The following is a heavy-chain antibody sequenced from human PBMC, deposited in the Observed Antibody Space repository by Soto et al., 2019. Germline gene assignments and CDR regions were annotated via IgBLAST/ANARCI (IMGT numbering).Heavy chain of an antibody. D-gene: IGHD1-26*01. CDR1: GFTFSSYG. CDR3: AKDGWEWELRSDYYYYGMDV. V-gene: IGHV3-30*18. J-gene: IGHJ6*02. CDR2: ISYEGSNK. Sequence: QVQLVESGGGVVQPGRSLRLSCAASGFTFSSYGMHWVRQAPGKGLEWVAVISYEGSNKYYADSVKGRFTISRDNSKNRLYLQINSLRAEDTAVYYGAKDGWEWELRSDYYYYGMDVWGQGTTVTVSS.